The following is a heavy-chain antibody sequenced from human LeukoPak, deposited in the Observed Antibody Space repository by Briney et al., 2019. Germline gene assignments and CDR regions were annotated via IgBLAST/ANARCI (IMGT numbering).Heavy chain of an antibody. CDR3: AREGGKGSGYYTGY. D-gene: IGHD3-3*01. V-gene: IGHV4-31*03. Sequence: SETLSLTCTVSGGSISSGGYYWSWIRQHPGKGLEWIGYIYYSGSTSYNPSLKSRVTISVDTSTNQFSLNLRSVTAADTAVYYCAREGGKGSGYYTGYWGQGTLVIVSS. J-gene: IGHJ4*02. CDR2: IYYSGST. CDR1: GGSISSGGYY.